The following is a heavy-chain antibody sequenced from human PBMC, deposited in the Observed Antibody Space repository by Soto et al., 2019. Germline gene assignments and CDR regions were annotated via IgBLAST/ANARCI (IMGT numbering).Heavy chain of an antibody. CDR3: ARDVKKGVVSVAFDI. CDR1: GFTFSSYS. D-gene: IGHD3-22*01. V-gene: IGHV3-21*01. J-gene: IGHJ3*02. CDR2: ISSSSSYI. Sequence: PGGSLRLSCAASGFTFSSYSMNWVRQAPGKGLEWVSSISSSSSYIYYADSVKGRFTISRDNAKNSLYLQMNSLRAEDTAVYYCARDVKKGVVSVAFDIWGQGTMVTVSS.